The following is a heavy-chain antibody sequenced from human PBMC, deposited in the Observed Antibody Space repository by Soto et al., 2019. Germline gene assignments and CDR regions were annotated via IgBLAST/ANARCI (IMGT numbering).Heavy chain of an antibody. CDR1: GYTSTRYG. J-gene: IGHJ4*02. V-gene: IGHV1-18*01. CDR2: ISAYNGNT. D-gene: IGHD3-16*02. CDR3: ARVLPPYYDYIWGSYHSYYYFDY. Sequence: ASVKVSCKASGYTSTRYGISWARQAPGQGLEWMGWISAYNGNTNYAQKLQGRVTMTTDTSTSTAYMELRSLRSDDTAVYYCARVLPPYYDYIWGSYHSYYYFDYWGQGTLVTVSS.